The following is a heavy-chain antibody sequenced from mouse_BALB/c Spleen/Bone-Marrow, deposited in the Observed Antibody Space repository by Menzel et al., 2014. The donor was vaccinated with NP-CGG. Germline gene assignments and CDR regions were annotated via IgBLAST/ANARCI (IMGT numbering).Heavy chain of an antibody. J-gene: IGHJ2*01. D-gene: IGHD1-1*01. Sequence: VQLQQSGPELVKPGASVKVSCKASGYIFTTYNMYWMKQGHGKSLEWIGYIDPYNGDATYNQKFKGKATLTVDKSSSTAYLHLNSLTSEDSAVYYCAKGVVSDYWGQGTTLTVSS. CDR2: IDPYNGDA. V-gene: IGHV1S135*01. CDR1: GYIFTTYN. CDR3: AKGVVSDY.